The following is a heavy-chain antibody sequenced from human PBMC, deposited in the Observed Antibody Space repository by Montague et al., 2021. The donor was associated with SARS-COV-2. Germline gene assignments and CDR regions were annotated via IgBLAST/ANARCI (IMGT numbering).Heavy chain of an antibody. J-gene: IGHJ4*02. D-gene: IGHD4/OR15-4a*01. V-gene: IGHV4-4*08. Sequence: SETLSLTCTVSSDTINSYYWGWIRQPPGKRLEWLGCVYLSGTTNYNPALDSRIAISVNTSKNQFSLSLDSVTAADTAIYYCATLTQSNGDFWAQGALVTVSA. CDR1: SDTINSYY. CDR2: VYLSGTT. CDR3: ATLTQSNGDF.